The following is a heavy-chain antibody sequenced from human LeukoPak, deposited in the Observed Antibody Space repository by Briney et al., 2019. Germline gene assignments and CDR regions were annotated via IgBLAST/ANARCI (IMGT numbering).Heavy chain of an antibody. CDR2: INHSGST. Sequence: SETLSLTCAVYGGSFSGYYWSWIRQPPGKGLEWIGEINHSGSTNYNPSLKSRVTISVDTSKNQFSLKLSSVTAADTAVYYCARGLDGVACTHFIYFDFLGQGNLVNVSS. CDR1: GGSFSGYY. V-gene: IGHV4-34*01. CDR3: ARGLDGVACTHFIYFDF. J-gene: IGHJ4*02. D-gene: IGHD6-19*01.